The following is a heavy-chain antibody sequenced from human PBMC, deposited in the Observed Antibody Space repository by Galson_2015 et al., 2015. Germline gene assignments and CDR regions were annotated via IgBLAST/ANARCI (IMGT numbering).Heavy chain of an antibody. Sequence: LRLSCAASGFTFSSYSMNWVRQAPGKGLEWVSYISSSSSTIYYADSVKGRFTISRDNAKNSLYLQMNSLRDEDTAVYYCAREGYDFWSGYSNYWGQGTLVTVSS. CDR3: AREGYDFWSGYSNY. J-gene: IGHJ4*02. CDR2: ISSSSSTI. CDR1: GFTFSSYS. D-gene: IGHD3-3*01. V-gene: IGHV3-48*02.